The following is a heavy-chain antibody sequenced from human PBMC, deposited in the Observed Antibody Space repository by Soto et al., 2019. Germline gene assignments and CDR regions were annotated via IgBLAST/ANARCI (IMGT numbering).Heavy chain of an antibody. V-gene: IGHV1-69*02. D-gene: IGHD3-16*02. CDR1: GGTFSSYT. J-gene: IGHJ4*02. CDR3: AAGVQLELSLYFNY. Sequence: GASVKVSCKASGGTFSSYTISWVRQAPGQGLEWIGRIILSRGIANYAQKFQERVTITRDMSTSTAYMELSSLRSEDTAVYYCAAGVQLELSLYFNYWGQGTLVTVSS. CDR2: IILSRGIA.